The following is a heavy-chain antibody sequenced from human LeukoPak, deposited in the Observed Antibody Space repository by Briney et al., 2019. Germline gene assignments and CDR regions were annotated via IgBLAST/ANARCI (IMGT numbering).Heavy chain of an antibody. Sequence: GGSLRLSCGASGLSVSTNYMSWARQAPGEGLEWVSLIYSGGRTYHADSVRGRFTISRDNSKNTLYLQMNALRAEDTAVYYCARGGSHLGAFDIWGQGTMVTVSS. D-gene: IGHD1-26*01. CDR1: GLSVSTNY. CDR2: IYSGGRT. CDR3: ARGGSHLGAFDI. V-gene: IGHV3-53*01. J-gene: IGHJ3*02.